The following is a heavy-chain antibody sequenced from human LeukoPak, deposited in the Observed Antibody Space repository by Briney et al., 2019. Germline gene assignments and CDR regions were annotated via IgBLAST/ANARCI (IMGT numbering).Heavy chain of an antibody. D-gene: IGHD6-13*01. CDR2: INHSGST. V-gene: IGHV4-34*01. CDR1: GGSFSGYY. J-gene: IGHJ6*03. CDR3: ARGRSSCGYYYYYYMDV. Sequence: SETLSLTCAVYGGSFSGYYWSWIRQPPGKGLEWIGEINHSGSTNYNPSLKSRVTISVDTSKNQFSLKLSSVTAADTAVYYCARGRSSCGYYYYYYMDVWGKGTTVTVSS.